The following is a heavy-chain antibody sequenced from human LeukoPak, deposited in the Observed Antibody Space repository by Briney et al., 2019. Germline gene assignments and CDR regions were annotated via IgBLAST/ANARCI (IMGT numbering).Heavy chain of an antibody. V-gene: IGHV1-2*02. D-gene: IGHD3-10*01. J-gene: IGHJ4*02. Sequence: SVKVSCKPSGYTFTGYYMHWVRQAPGQGLECMGWINPNSGATNYVQEFTGRVTMTRDTSISTAYMDLSGLRSDETAIFYCAREGREFGPHKLAGFDYWGQGTLVTVSS. CDR2: INPNSGAT. CDR1: GYTFTGYY. CDR3: AREGREFGPHKLAGFDY.